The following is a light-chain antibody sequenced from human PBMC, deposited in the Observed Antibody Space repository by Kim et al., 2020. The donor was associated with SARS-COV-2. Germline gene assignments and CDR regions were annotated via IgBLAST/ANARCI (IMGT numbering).Light chain of an antibody. J-gene: IGKJ4*01. Sequence: ESVGDTVTITCQASQDITSYLNWYQQKPGKAPKVLLYDASSLEIGVPSRFSGSGSGTDFTLTITNLQPEDVATYYCQQHDNLPLTFGGGTKVDIK. V-gene: IGKV1-33*01. CDR1: QDITSY. CDR3: QQHDNLPLT. CDR2: DAS.